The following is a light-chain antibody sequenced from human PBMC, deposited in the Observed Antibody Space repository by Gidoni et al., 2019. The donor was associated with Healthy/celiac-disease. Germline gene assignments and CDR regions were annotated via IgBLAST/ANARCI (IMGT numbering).Light chain of an antibody. Sequence: DIQITQSPYSLSASVGDRVTITCHASQDISNYLNWYQQKPGKAPKLLIYDASNLETGVPSRFSGSGSGTDFTFTISSLQPEDIATYYCQQYDNLPPLTFGGGTKVEIK. CDR2: DAS. V-gene: IGKV1-33*01. J-gene: IGKJ4*01. CDR3: QQYDNLPPLT. CDR1: QDISNY.